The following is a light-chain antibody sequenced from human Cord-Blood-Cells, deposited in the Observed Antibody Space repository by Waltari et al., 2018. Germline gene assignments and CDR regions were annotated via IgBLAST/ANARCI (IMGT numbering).Light chain of an antibody. V-gene: IGLV2-14*01. J-gene: IGLJ1*01. CDR2: EVS. CDR3: SSYTSSSTLYV. Sequence: QSALTQPASASGSPGQSITISCTGTSSDVGGYNYASWYQQHPGKAPKLMIYEVSNRPSGVSNRLSGSKSGNTASLTISGLQAEDEADYYCSSYTSSSTLYVFGTGTKVTVL. CDR1: SSDVGGYNY.